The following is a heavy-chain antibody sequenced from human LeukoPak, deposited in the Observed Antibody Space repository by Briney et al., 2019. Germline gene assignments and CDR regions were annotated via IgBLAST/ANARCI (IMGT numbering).Heavy chain of an antibody. V-gene: IGHV3-74*01. J-gene: IGHJ6*03. CDR3: ARAGGLPNYYYYYYMDV. CDR2: INSDGSST. D-gene: IGHD3-10*01. Sequence: GGSLRLSCTASGFTFGDYAMSWVRQAPGKGLVWVSRINSDGSSTSYADSVKGRFTISRDNAKNTLYLQMNSLRAEDTAVYYCARAGGLPNYYYYYYMDVWGKGTTVTISS. CDR1: GFTFGDYA.